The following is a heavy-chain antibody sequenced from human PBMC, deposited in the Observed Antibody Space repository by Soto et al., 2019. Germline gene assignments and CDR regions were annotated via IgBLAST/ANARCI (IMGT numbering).Heavy chain of an antibody. Sequence: GASVKVCCKASGYTFTNFGISWVRQAPGQSLEWMGWISAYNGNTNYAQKLQGRVTMTTDTSTSTAYMELRSLRSDDTAVYYCARERAWFGDSRWPFDYWGQGTLVTVSS. CDR2: ISAYNGNT. CDR1: GYTFTNFG. V-gene: IGHV1-18*01. CDR3: ARERAWFGDSRWPFDY. D-gene: IGHD3-10*01. J-gene: IGHJ4*02.